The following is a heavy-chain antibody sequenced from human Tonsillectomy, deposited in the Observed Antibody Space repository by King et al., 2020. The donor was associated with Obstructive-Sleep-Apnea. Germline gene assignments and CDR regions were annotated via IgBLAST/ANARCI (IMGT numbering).Heavy chain of an antibody. CDR2: ISSDGSNK. CDR1: GFTFSTYA. CDR3: AKIAAAGF. V-gene: IGHV3-30*04. Sequence: VQLVESGGGVVRPGRSLRLSCAASGFTFSTYAMHWVRQAPGKGLEWVAVISSDGSNKYYADSVKGRFTISRDNSKNTLYLQMNSLRPEDTAVYYCAKIAAAGFWGQGTLVTVSS. J-gene: IGHJ4*02. D-gene: IGHD6-13*01.